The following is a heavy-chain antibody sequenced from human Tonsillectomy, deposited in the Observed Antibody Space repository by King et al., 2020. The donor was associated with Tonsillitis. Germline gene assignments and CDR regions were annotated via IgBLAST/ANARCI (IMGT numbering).Heavy chain of an antibody. CDR2: IYYSGST. D-gene: IGHD3-16*02. J-gene: IGHJ3*02. CDR3: ARVSRPLAFDI. Sequence: QLQESGPGLVKPSETLSLTCTVSGGSISNYYWSWIRQPPGKGLEWIGFIYYSGSTGYNPSLKSRVTISVDTSKNQFSLRLTSVTAADTAVYYCARVSRPLAFDIWGQGTMVTVSS. V-gene: IGHV4-59*01. CDR1: GGSISNYY.